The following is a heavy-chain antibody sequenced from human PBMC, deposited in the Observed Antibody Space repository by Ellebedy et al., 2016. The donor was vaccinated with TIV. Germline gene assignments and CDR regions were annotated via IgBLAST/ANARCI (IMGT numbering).Heavy chain of an antibody. CDR2: ERYDGSNK. CDR1: GFTFSSSG. D-gene: IGHD3-9*01. Sequence: GESLKISCAASGFTFSSSGMHWVRQAPGKGLEWVAFERYDGSNKYYADSVKGRFTISRDNSKNTLYLQMNSLRAEDTAVYYCAKGTRHYDILTGSYYYYYGMDVWGQGATVTVSS. V-gene: IGHV3-30*02. J-gene: IGHJ6*02. CDR3: AKGTRHYDILTGSYYYYYGMDV.